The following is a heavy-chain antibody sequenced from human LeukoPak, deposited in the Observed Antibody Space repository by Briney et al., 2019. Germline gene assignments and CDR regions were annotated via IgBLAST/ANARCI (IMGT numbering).Heavy chain of an antibody. D-gene: IGHD2-2*01. V-gene: IGHV3-23*01. Sequence: GGSLRLSCAASGFTFSKYAMGWVRQAPGKGLEWVSTISGSRGNTYYADLEEGRFTISRDNSKNTLYLQMSSLRAEDTAVYYCAVSDCSSASCLFDHWGQGTLVPVSS. CDR2: ISGSRGNT. CDR3: AVSDCSSASCLFDH. J-gene: IGHJ4*02. CDR1: GFTFSKYA.